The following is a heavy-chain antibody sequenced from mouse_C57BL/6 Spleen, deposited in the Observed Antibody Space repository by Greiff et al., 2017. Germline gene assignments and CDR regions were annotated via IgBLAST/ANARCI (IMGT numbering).Heavy chain of an antibody. Sequence: DVKLVESGGGLVKPGGSLKLSCAASGFTFSDYGLHWVRQAPEKGLEWDAYISSGSSTIYYADTVQGRFTISRDNAKNTLFLQMTSLRSEDTAMYYCARRDGDYYAMDYWGQGTSVTVSS. J-gene: IGHJ4*01. V-gene: IGHV5-17*01. CDR3: ARRDGDYYAMDY. CDR2: ISSGSSTI. CDR1: GFTFSDYG.